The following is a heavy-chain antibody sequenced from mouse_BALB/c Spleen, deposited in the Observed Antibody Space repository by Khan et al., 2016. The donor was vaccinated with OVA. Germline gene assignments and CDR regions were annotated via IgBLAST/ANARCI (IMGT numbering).Heavy chain of an antibody. CDR2: INTYTGEP. CDR3: ARPPYCSYTFAY. Sequence: QIQLVQSGPELKKPGETVKISCKASGYSFRNFGMNWVKEAPGKGLEWMGWINTYTGEPTYADDFKGRFAFSLETSASTAYLQISNLTNEDTATYFCARPPYCSYTFAYWGQGTSVTVSS. V-gene: IGHV9-3-1*01. CDR1: GYSFRNFG. D-gene: IGHD2-12*01. J-gene: IGHJ4*01.